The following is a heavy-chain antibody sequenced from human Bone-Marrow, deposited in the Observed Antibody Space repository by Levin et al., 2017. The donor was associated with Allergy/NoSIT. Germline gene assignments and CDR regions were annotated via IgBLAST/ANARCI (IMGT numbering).Heavy chain of an antibody. Sequence: GASVKVSCKVSGYSLSELAIHWVRQAPGKGLEWMGGFDPEDGEIIYAQKFEGRVTMTEGTSIGTAYLELSSLTSEDTAVYYCATERWSDGKHGPLDYWGQGTLVTVSS. V-gene: IGHV1-24*01. CDR1: GYSLSELA. D-gene: IGHD4-23*01. CDR3: ATERWSDGKHGPLDY. J-gene: IGHJ4*02. CDR2: FDPEDGEI.